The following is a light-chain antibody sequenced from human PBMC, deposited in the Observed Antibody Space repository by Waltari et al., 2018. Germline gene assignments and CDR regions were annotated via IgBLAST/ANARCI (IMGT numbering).Light chain of an antibody. CDR3: QHYEGWPPSYT. CDR2: GAS. Sequence: IVMTQSPATLSVSPGERATLSCRASQNARSNLAWYQQKPGQAPRLLTYGASTRATDVPARFGGSGFGTEFTLTISSLQSEDFAVYYCQHYEGWPPSYTFGQGTKVEI. J-gene: IGKJ2*01. V-gene: IGKV3-15*01. CDR1: QNARSN.